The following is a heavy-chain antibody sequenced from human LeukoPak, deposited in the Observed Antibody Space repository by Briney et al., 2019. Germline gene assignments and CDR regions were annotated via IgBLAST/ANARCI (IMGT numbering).Heavy chain of an antibody. CDR3: ARGFVGSGSYSLFDY. Sequence: SETLSLTCTVSGGSISSGGYYWSWIRQHPGKGLEWIGYIYYSGSTYYNPSLKSRVTISVDTSKNQFSLKLSSVTAADTAVYYCARGFVGSGSYSLFDYWGQGTLVTVSS. CDR1: GGSISSGGYY. V-gene: IGHV4-31*03. CDR2: IYYSGST. J-gene: IGHJ4*02. D-gene: IGHD3-10*01.